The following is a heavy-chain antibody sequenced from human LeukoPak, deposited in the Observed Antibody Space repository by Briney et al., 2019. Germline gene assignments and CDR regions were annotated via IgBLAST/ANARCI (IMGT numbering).Heavy chain of an antibody. Sequence: GSLRLSCAASGFTFSSYSMNWVRQAPGKGLEWVSSISSSSSYIYYADSVKGRFTISRDNAKNSLYLQMNSLRAEDTAVYYFARDHLNCSGGSCYVGFVPFDYWGQGTLVTVSS. CDR3: ARDHLNCSGGSCYVGFVPFDY. J-gene: IGHJ4*02. CDR1: GFTFSSYS. D-gene: IGHD2-15*01. CDR2: ISSSSSYI. V-gene: IGHV3-21*01.